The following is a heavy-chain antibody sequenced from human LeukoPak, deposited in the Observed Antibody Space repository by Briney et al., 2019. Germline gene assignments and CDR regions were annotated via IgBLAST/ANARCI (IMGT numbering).Heavy chain of an antibody. J-gene: IGHJ4*02. V-gene: IGHV3-23*01. CDR1: GFTVSSYG. CDR2: ISGSGGST. CDR3: AKDLSYYGSGSFYDY. D-gene: IGHD3-10*01. Sequence: GGSLRLSCAASGFTVSSYGMTWVRQAPGKGLEWVSAISGSGGSTYYADSVKGRFTISRDNSKNTLYLQMNSLRAEDTAVYYCAKDLSYYGSGSFYDYWGQGTLVTVSS.